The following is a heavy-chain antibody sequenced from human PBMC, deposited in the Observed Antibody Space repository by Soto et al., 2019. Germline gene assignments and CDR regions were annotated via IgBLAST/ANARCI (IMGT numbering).Heavy chain of an antibody. CDR1: GFSFDNYA. V-gene: IGHV3-23*01. CDR3: AKDVYIGSWVKFDY. Sequence: EVQLLESGGGLVQPGGSLRLSCATSGFSFDNYAMSWVRQAPGKGLEWVSTVGGSVDGRTFYADSVKGRFTISRDNSKNMLYLEMNSLRAEDTAMYYCAKDVYIGSWVKFDYWGQGTLVTVSS. CDR2: VGGSVDGRT. D-gene: IGHD6-13*01. J-gene: IGHJ4*02.